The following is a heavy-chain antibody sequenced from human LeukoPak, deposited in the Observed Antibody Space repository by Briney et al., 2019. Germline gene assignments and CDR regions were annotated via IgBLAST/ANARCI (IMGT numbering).Heavy chain of an antibody. V-gene: IGHV1-2*02. D-gene: IGHD6-19*01. J-gene: IGHJ6*03. Sequence: ASVKVSCKASGYTFTGFYMHWVRQAPGQGLEWMGWINPNSGGTNYAQKFQGRVTMTRDTSISTAYMELSRLRSDDTAVYYCARDMEGAGTDFNYYYYYMDVWGKGTTVTVSS. CDR2: INPNSGGT. CDR1: GYTFTGFY. CDR3: ARDMEGAGTDFNYYYYYMDV.